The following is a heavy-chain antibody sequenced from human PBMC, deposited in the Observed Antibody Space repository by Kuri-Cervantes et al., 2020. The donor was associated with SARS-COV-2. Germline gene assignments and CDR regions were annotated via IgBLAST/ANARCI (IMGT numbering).Heavy chain of an antibody. D-gene: IGHD3-10*01. J-gene: IGHJ6*02. CDR1: GYTFTSYA. Sequence: ASVKVSCKASGYTFTSYAMHWVRQAPGQRLEWMGWINAGNGNTKYSQKFQGRVTMTRDTSTSTVYMELGSLRSEDTAVYYCARDKGELLWFGETKLDGMDVWGQGTTVTVSS. CDR2: INAGNGNT. CDR3: ARDKGELLWFGETKLDGMDV. V-gene: IGHV1-3*01.